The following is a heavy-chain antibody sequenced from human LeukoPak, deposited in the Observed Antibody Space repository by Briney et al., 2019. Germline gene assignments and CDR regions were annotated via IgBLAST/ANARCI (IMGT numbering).Heavy chain of an antibody. CDR3: ARAPRVAGTFDY. Sequence: SETLSLTCAVSGGSISSGGYPWSWIRQPPGKGLEWIGYIYHSGSTYYNPSLKSRVTISVDRSKNQFSLKLSSVTAADTAVYYCARAPRVAGTFDYWGQGTLVTVSS. V-gene: IGHV4-30-2*01. CDR1: GGSISSGGYP. CDR2: IYHSGST. D-gene: IGHD6-19*01. J-gene: IGHJ4*02.